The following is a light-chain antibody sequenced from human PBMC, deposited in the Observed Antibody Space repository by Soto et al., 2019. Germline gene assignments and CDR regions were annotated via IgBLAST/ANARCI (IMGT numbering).Light chain of an antibody. CDR2: AAS. CDR3: QQYNNWPAIT. Sequence: RMTQSPSSLSASTGDRVTITCRASQGISSYLAWYQQKPGKAPKLLIYAASTLQSGVPSRFSGSGSGTDFTLTISCLQSEDFAVYYCQQYNNWPAITFGQGTRLEIK. V-gene: IGKV1-8*01. J-gene: IGKJ5*01. CDR1: QGISSY.